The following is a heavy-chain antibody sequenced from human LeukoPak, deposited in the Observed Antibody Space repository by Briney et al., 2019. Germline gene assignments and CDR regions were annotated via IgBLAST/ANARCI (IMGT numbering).Heavy chain of an antibody. CDR1: GFTFSSYG. Sequence: SGGSLRLSCAASGFTFSSYGMHWVRQAPGKGLEWVAFTRPDGSNKHYGDSVQGRFTISRDNSRNTLYLQMNSLRVEDTAMYYCAKDWSTDWSNWFDSGGPGSLVTVSS. CDR2: TRPDGSNK. D-gene: IGHD3-3*01. J-gene: IGHJ5*01. V-gene: IGHV3-30*02. CDR3: AKDWSTDWSNWFDS.